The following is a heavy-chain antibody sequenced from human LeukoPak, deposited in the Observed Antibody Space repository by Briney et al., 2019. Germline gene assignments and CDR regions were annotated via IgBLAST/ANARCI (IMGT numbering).Heavy chain of an antibody. D-gene: IGHD3-9*01. CDR1: GFTVSSNY. CDR2: IYSGGST. J-gene: IGHJ3*02. CDR3: TTALNFDILTGLYQPIAAFDI. Sequence: GGSLRLSCAASGFTVSSNYMSWVRQAPGKGLEWVSVIYSGGSTYYADSVKGRFTISRDDSKNTVYLQMNSLKTEDTGVYYCTTALNFDILTGLYQPIAAFDIWGQGTLVTVSS. V-gene: IGHV3-53*01.